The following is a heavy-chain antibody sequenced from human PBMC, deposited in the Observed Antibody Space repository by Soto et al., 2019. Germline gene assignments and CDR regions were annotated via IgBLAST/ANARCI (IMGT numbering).Heavy chain of an antibody. V-gene: IGHV3-23*01. D-gene: IGHD1-26*01. CDR1: GFTFSSYA. CDR2: IIGSGGST. Sequence: SLILSCAAPGFTFSSYAISCVLQAPGQGPGWVSAIIGSGGSTYYADTVNGRFTISRDNTTNTLYLQINSLRAEDTAVYYWARNYRGADHTDYYYGMDVWGQGTTVTVYS. J-gene: IGHJ6*02. CDR3: ARNYRGADHTDYYYGMDV.